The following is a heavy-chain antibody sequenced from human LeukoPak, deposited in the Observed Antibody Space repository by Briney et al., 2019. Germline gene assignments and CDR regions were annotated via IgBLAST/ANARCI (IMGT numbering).Heavy chain of an antibody. CDR3: ARVRGYSYGPVDY. J-gene: IGHJ4*02. V-gene: IGHV3-74*01. D-gene: IGHD5-18*01. CDR2: INTDGSST. Sequence: GGSLRLSCAASGFTFSSYWMHWVRQAPGKGLVWVSRINTDGSSTSYADSVKGRFTISRDNAKNTLYLQMNSLRAEDTAVYYCARVRGYSYGPVDYRGKGTLVTVSS. CDR1: GFTFSSYW.